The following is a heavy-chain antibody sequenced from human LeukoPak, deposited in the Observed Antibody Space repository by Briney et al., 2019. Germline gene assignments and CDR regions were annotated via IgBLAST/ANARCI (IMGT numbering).Heavy chain of an antibody. V-gene: IGHV4-39*01. CDR3: ARLRDYHYYYMDV. Sequence: SETLSLTCTVSGGSISSSSYYWGWIRRPPGKGLEWIGSVYYSGSTYYNPSLKSRVTISVDTSKNQFSLKLSSVTAADTAVYYCARLRDYHYYYMDVWGKGTTVTISS. CDR1: GGSISSSSYY. J-gene: IGHJ6*03. CDR2: VYYSGST.